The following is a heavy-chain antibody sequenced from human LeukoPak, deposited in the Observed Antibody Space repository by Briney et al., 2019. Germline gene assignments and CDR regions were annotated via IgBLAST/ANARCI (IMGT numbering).Heavy chain of an antibody. CDR3: ARDFSYSDY. CDR1: GFTFSNYW. Sequence: SGGSLRLSCVASGFTFSNYWITWVRQAPGKGLEWVANIKQDGSEKYYVDSVKGRFTISRDNDKNSLYLQMNSLRAEDTAVYYCARDFSYSDYWGQGTLVTVSA. CDR2: IKQDGSEK. D-gene: IGHD2/OR15-2a*01. V-gene: IGHV3-7*04. J-gene: IGHJ4*02.